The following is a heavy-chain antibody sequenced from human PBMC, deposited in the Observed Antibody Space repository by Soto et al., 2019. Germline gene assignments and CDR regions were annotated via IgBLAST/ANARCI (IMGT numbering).Heavy chain of an antibody. V-gene: IGHV3-23*01. D-gene: IGHD3-9*01. CDR3: VFYDVLTGYDH. CDR2: ISGDGTGT. J-gene: IGHJ5*02. Sequence: EVQLLESGGGLVQPGGSLRLSCAGSGSIFRNYGMSWVRQAPGKGLEWVSAISGDGTGTYYADSVKGRFAISRDNSRNTLYLQMSSLRAEDTALYYCVFYDVLTGYDHWGQGTLVTVSS. CDR1: GSIFRNYG.